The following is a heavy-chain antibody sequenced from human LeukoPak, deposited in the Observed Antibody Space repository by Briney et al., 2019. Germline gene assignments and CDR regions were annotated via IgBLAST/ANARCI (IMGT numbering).Heavy chain of an antibody. Sequence: TSETLSLTCTVSGGSISSYYWSWIRQPPGKGLEWIGYIYYSGSTNYSPSLKSRVTISVDTSNNQFSLKLSSVTAADTAVYYCARLVTSRRYFDLWGRGTLVTVSS. CDR2: IYYSGST. V-gene: IGHV4-59*13. CDR3: ARLVTSRRYFDL. D-gene: IGHD2-2*01. J-gene: IGHJ2*01. CDR1: GGSISSYY.